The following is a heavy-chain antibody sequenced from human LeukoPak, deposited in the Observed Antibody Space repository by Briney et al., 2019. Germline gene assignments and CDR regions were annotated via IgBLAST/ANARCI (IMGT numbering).Heavy chain of an antibody. CDR2: IYSTGST. CDR3: ASTTSILAFDI. D-gene: IGHD3-3*01. Sequence: SETLSLTCTVSGDTISSYYCNWIRQPAGKGLEYIGRIYSTGSTNYNPSLKSRVTMSVDTSKNHFSLKLSSVTAADTAVYYCASTTSILAFDIWGQGTMVTVSS. CDR1: GDTISSYY. J-gene: IGHJ3*02. V-gene: IGHV4-4*07.